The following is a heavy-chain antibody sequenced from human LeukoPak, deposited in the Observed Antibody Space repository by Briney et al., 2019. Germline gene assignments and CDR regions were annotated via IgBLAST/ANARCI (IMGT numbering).Heavy chain of an antibody. Sequence: GSLRLSCAASGFTVSSNYMSWVRQAPGKGLEWVSVIYSGGSTYYADSVKGRFTISRDNSKNTLYLQMNSLRAEDTAVYYCARGTYSSSWYPVDYWGQGTLVTVSS. CDR3: ARGTYSSSWYPVDY. V-gene: IGHV3-53*01. D-gene: IGHD6-13*01. CDR1: GFTVSSNY. J-gene: IGHJ4*02. CDR2: IYSGGST.